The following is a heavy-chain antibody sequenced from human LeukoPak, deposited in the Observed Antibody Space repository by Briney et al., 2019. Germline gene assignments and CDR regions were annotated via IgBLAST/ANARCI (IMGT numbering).Heavy chain of an antibody. D-gene: IGHD2-2*01. CDR2: IYTSGST. J-gene: IGHJ4*02. CDR3: ARGGGLCSSTSCYLDY. V-gene: IGHV4-4*07. CDR1: GGSISSYY. Sequence: PSETLSLTCTVSGGSISSYYWSWVRQPAGKGLEWIGRIYTSGSTNYNPSLKSRVTMSVDTSKNQFSLKLSSVTAADTAVYYCARGGGLCSSTSCYLDYWGQGTLVTVSS.